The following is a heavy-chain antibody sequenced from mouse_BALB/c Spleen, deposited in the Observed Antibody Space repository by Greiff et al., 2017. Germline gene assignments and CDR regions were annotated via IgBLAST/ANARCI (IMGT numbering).Heavy chain of an antibody. Sequence: QVQLQQPGAELVKPGASVKMSCKASGYTFTSYNMHWVKQTPGQGLEWIGAIYPGNGDTSYNQKFKGKATLTADKSSSTAYMQLSSLTSEDSAVYYCARESYGYDAMDYWGQGTSVTVSS. V-gene: IGHV1-12*01. CDR1: GYTFTSYN. CDR3: ARESYGYDAMDY. D-gene: IGHD1-2*01. J-gene: IGHJ4*01. CDR2: IYPGNGDT.